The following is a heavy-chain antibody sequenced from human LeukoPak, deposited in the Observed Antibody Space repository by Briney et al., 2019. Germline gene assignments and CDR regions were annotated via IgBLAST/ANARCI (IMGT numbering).Heavy chain of an antibody. CDR3: AKGLGYCSGGSCSPFDY. V-gene: IGHV3-9*01. D-gene: IGHD2-15*01. CDR2: ISWNSGSI. CDR1: GFTFDDYA. Sequence: GRSLRLSCAASGFTFDDYAMHWVRQAPGKGPEWVSGISWNSGSIGYADSVKGRFTISRDNAKNSLYLQMNSLRAEDTALYYCAKGLGYCSGGSCSPFDYWGQGTLVTVSS. J-gene: IGHJ4*02.